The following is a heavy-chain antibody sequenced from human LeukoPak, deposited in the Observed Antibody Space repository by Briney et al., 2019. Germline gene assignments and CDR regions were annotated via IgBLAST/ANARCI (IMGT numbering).Heavy chain of an antibody. CDR1: TFSFSRYS. D-gene: IGHD3-9*01. Sequence: GGSLRLSCEGSTFSFSRYSMNWVRQAPGKGLEWLSYISSSSGLIYESDAVKGRFTISRDNAKKSLYLQMSGLTAEDTGIYYCAAVATTGYLGYFMYMDVWGKGTTVTVSS. J-gene: IGHJ6*03. CDR3: AAVATTGYLGYFMYMDV. CDR2: ISSSSGLI. V-gene: IGHV3-48*01.